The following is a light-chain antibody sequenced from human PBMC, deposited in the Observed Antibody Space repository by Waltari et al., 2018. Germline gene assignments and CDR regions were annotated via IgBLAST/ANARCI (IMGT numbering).Light chain of an antibody. CDR2: AAS. CDR1: QGIGSW. CDR3: QQAKRFPIT. Sequence: DIQMTQSPSSVSASVGDRVTITCRASQGIGSWLAWYQQKPGKAPRLLVYAASSLESGVPSRFSGSGSVTYFTLTISGLQPEDSATYYCQQAKRFPITLGQGTRLEIK. V-gene: IGKV1-12*01. J-gene: IGKJ5*01.